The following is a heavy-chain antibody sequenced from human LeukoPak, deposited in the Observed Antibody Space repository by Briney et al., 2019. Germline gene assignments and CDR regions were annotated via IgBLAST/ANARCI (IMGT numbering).Heavy chain of an antibody. J-gene: IGHJ4*02. CDR3: ARASNLLSGFDY. V-gene: IGHV4-30-4*08. CDR1: GGSISSGDYW. Sequence: SQTLSLTCTVSGGSISSGDYWWSWIRQPPGNGLEWIGYIYYSGTTYYNPSLKSRVSISIDTSTNQFSLKVTSVTAADTAFYYCARASNLLSGFDYWGQGTLLTVSS. CDR2: IYYSGTT. D-gene: IGHD3-10*01.